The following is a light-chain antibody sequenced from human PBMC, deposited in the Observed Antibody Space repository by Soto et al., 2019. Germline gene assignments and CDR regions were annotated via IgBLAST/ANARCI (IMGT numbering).Light chain of an antibody. CDR1: ETVATN. CDR2: GAS. CDR3: QQYFEWPPMT. J-gene: IGKJ1*01. Sequence: VMTQSPATLSVSPGERATLSCWASETVATNLAWYQQKPGQAPRLLISGASTRAAGISDRFRGSGSGTEFTLTTSRLRSEDSAIYYCQQYFEWPPMTFGQGTKVDIK. V-gene: IGKV3-15*01.